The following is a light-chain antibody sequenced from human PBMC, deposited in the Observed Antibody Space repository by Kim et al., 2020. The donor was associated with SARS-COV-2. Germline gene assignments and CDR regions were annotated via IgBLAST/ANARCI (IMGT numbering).Light chain of an antibody. CDR3: QVWDSSSTYV. CDR2: RDT. V-gene: IGLV3-9*01. Sequence: SYELTQPLSVSLALGQTATITCAGNNIGGKNVHWYQQKPGQAPVVVIYRDTDRPSWIPERFSGSNSGNTATLTISRAQAGDEADYYCQVWDSSSTYVFVT. CDR1: NIGGKN. J-gene: IGLJ1*01.